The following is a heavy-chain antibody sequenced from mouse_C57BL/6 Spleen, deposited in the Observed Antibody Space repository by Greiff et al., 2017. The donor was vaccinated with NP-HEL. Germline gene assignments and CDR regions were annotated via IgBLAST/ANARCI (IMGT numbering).Heavy chain of an antibody. V-gene: IGHV5-16*01. J-gene: IGHJ2*01. Sequence: EVMLVESEGGLVQPGSSMKLSCTASGFTFSDYYMAWVRQVPEKGLEWVANINYDGSSTYYLDSLKSRFIISRDNAKNILYLQMSSLKSEDTATYYCARGTTVVGGYFDYWGQGTTLTVSS. CDR2: INYDGSST. CDR3: ARGTTVVGGYFDY. CDR1: GFTFSDYY. D-gene: IGHD1-1*01.